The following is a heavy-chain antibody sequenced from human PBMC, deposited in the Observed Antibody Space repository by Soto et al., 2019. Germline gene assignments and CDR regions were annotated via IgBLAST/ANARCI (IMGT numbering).Heavy chain of an antibody. CDR2: INPSGGST. J-gene: IGHJ4*02. CDR1: GYTFTSYY. V-gene: IGHV1-46*01. CDR3: ARAEPTEIVVVPAAINGVFDY. D-gene: IGHD2-2*01. Sequence: GASVKVSCKASGYTFTSYYMHWVRQAPGQGLEWMGIINPSGGSTSYAQKFQGRVTMTRDTSTSTVYMELSSLRSEDTAVYYCARAEPTEIVVVPAAINGVFDYWGQGTLVTVSS.